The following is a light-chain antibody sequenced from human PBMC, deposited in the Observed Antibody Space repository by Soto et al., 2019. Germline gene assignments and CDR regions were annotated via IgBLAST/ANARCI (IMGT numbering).Light chain of an antibody. CDR2: DVS. V-gene: IGLV2-14*01. Sequence: QSALTQSASVSGSPGQSITISCTGTSSAVGGYNYVSWYQQLPGKAPKLMIYDVSNRPSGVSNRFSGSKSGNTASLMISGLQAEDEADYYCSSYTSSSTVVFGGGTKLTVL. CDR3: SSYTSSSTVV. J-gene: IGLJ3*02. CDR1: SSAVGGYNY.